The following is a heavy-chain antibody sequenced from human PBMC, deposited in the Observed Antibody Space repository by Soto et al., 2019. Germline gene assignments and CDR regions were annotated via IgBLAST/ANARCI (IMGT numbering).Heavy chain of an antibody. CDR3: ARDGPHIPAVGDV. J-gene: IGHJ6*02. CDR2: ISAYNGDK. V-gene: IGHV1-18*01. CDR1: GYTFINYG. D-gene: IGHD6-13*01. Sequence: QVYLVQSGPEVKKPGASVKVSCKASGYTFINYGVSWVRQAPGQGLEWMGWISAYNGDKKYAQNVQGRVTLTTDTSTSTAYMEMRTLRCDDTAAYYCARDGPHIPAVGDVWGQGTTVTVSS.